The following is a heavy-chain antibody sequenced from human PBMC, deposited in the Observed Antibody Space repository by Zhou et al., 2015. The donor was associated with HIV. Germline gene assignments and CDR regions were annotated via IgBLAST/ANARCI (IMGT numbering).Heavy chain of an antibody. V-gene: IGHV1-69*01. CDR2: IIPIFGTA. Sequence: QVQLVQSGAEVKKPGSSVKVSCKASGGTFSSYAISWVRQAPGQGLEWMGGIIPIFGTANYAQKFQGRVTITADESTSTAYMELSSLRSEDTAVYYCVQDGREGHYYDSSGYGDAFDIWGQGTMVTVSS. J-gene: IGHJ3*02. D-gene: IGHD3-22*01. CDR3: VQDGREGHYYDSSGYGDAFDI. CDR1: GGTFSSYA.